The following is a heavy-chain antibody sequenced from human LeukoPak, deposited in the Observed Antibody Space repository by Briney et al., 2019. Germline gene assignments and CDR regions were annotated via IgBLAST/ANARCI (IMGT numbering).Heavy chain of an antibody. J-gene: IGHJ4*02. D-gene: IGHD3-22*01. CDR1: GFTFSSYG. Sequence: PGGSLRLSCAASGFTFSSYGMHWVRQAPGKGLEWVAVLWYDGSNKYYADSVKGRFTISRDNSKNTLYLQMNSLRAEDTAVYYCAKENYYDSSGLVHYWGQGTLVTVSS. CDR2: LWYDGSNK. V-gene: IGHV3-33*06. CDR3: AKENYYDSSGLVHY.